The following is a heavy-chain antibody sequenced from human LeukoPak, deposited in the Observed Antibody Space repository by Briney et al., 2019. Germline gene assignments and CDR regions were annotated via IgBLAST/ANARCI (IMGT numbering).Heavy chain of an antibody. V-gene: IGHV3-23*01. D-gene: IGHD6-6*01. J-gene: IGHJ4*02. CDR3: AKRRIAARHFDY. CDR1: GFTFSSYA. CDR2: ISGSGGST. Sequence: GGSLRLSCAASGFTFSSYAMSWVRQAPGKGLEWVSAISGSGGSTYYADSVKSRFTISRDNSKNTLYLQMNSLRAEDTAVYYCAKRRIAARHFDYWGQGTLVTVSS.